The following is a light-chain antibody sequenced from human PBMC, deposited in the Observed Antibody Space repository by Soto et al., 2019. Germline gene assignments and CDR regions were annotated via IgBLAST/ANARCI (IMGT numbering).Light chain of an antibody. Sequence: QSVLTQPASVSGSPGQSITISCTGTSGDIGGYNYVSWYQQHPGKAPKLLIYDVTDRPSGVSNRFSGSKSGTTASLTISGLRSEDEADYYCSSYTNSNTLLFGGGTKLTVL. CDR1: SGDIGGYNY. V-gene: IGLV2-14*01. CDR3: SSYTNSNTLL. J-gene: IGLJ2*01. CDR2: DVT.